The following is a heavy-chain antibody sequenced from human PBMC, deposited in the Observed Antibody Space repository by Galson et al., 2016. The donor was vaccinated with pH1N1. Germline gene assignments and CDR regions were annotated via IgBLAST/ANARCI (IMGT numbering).Heavy chain of an antibody. V-gene: IGHV3-7*01. D-gene: IGHD6-25*01. J-gene: IGHJ4*02. CDR3: AREIAAAGSY. CDR2: IKQDGSEK. Sequence: LANIKQDGSEKYYVDSVKGRFTITRDNAKNSVYLQMNSLSAEDTAVYYCAREIAAAGSYWGQGTLVTVSS.